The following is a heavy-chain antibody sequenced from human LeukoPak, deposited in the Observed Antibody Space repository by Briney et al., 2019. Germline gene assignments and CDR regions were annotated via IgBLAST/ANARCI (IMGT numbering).Heavy chain of an antibody. D-gene: IGHD4-23*01. CDR1: GASISSGIYY. CDR2: IYYSGST. CDR3: ARALYGGKGTFDY. J-gene: IGHJ4*02. Sequence: SQTLSLTCTVSGASISSGIYYWSWIRQPPGKGLEWIGYIYYSGSTNYNPSLKSRVTISVDTSKNQFSLKLSSVTAADTAVYYCARALYGGKGTFDYWGQGTLLTVSS. V-gene: IGHV4-61*01.